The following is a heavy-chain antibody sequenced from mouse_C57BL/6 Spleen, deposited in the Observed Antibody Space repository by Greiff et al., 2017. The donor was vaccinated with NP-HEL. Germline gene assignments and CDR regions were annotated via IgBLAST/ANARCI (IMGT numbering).Heavy chain of an antibody. D-gene: IGHD4-1*01. CDR2: INPSTGGT. J-gene: IGHJ2*01. V-gene: IGHV1-43*01. CDR3: ARNWDIFDY. CDR1: GYSFTGYY. Sequence: VQLQQSGPELVKPGASVKISCKASGYSFTGYYMHWVKQSSEKSLEWIGEINPSTGGTSYNQKFKGKATLTVDKSSSTAYMQLKSLTSEDSAVYYCARNWDIFDYWGQGTTLTVSS.